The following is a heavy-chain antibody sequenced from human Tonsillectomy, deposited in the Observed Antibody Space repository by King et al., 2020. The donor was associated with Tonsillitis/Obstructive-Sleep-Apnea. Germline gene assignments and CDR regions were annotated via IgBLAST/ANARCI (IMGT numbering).Heavy chain of an antibody. Sequence: VQLVESGGGLVQPGGSLRLSCAASGFTFSSYEMNWVRQAPGKGLEWVSYISSSGSTIYYADSVKGRFTISRDNAKNSLYLQMNSLRAEDTAVYYCARDGCFYGDYCYFDYWGQGTLVTVSS. CDR1: GFTFSSYE. CDR2: ISSSGSTI. J-gene: IGHJ4*02. D-gene: IGHD4-17*01. CDR3: ARDGCFYGDYCYFDY. V-gene: IGHV3-48*03.